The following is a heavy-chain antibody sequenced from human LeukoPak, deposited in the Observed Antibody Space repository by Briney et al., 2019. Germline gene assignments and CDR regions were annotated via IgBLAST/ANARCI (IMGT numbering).Heavy chain of an antibody. CDR3: AREVDAFDI. J-gene: IGHJ3*02. Sequence: GGSLRLSCTVSGFTFGDYAINWVRQAPGKGLEWVANIKQDGSEKYYVDSVKGRFTISRDNAKNSLYLQMNSLRAEDTAVYYCAREVDAFDIWGQGTMVTVSS. CDR2: IKQDGSEK. CDR1: GFTFGDYA. V-gene: IGHV3-7*01.